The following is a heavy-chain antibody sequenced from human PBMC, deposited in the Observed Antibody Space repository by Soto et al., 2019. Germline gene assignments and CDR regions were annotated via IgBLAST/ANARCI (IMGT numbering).Heavy chain of an antibody. CDR2: IKAAGGDT. J-gene: IGHJ4*02. CDR1: GFTFSSYP. V-gene: IGHV3-23*01. Sequence: EVQLLGSGGGLVRPGGSLRLSCAGSGFTFSSYPMSWVRQAPGKGQEWVAAIKAAGGDTYYADSVKGRFTISRDNFNDRLYLQMNSLTVEDTAMYYCKRDVVASSPPGADYWGQGTLVTVSS. D-gene: IGHD5-12*01. CDR3: KRDVVASSPPGADY.